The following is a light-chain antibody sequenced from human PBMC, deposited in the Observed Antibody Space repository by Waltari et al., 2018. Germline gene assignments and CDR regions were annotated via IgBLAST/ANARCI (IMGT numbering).Light chain of an antibody. CDR1: GRAIDDSYF. CDR2: DVT. V-gene: IGLV2-14*03. CDR3: TSQTLDGVVL. J-gene: IGLJ3*02. Sequence: QSALTQPASVSGSPGQSITTSCTGIGRAIDDSYFVSWYQHHPGEAPRVIIYDVTNRPSGISDRFSASKSANTASLTISGLQPEDEGDYYCTSQTLDGVVLFGGGTRVTVL.